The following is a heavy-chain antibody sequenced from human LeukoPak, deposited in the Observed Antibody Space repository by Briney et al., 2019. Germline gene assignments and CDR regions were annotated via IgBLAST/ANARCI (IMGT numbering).Heavy chain of an antibody. D-gene: IGHD6-13*01. CDR1: GGSFSGYY. Sequence: SETLSLTCAVYGGSFSGYYWSWIRQPPGKGLEWIGEINHSGSTNYNPSLKSRVTISVDTSKNQFSLKLSSVTAADTAVYYCARGGKKQQLVQRAFDIWGQGTMVTVSS. J-gene: IGHJ3*02. CDR2: INHSGST. CDR3: ARGGKKQQLVQRAFDI. V-gene: IGHV4-34*01.